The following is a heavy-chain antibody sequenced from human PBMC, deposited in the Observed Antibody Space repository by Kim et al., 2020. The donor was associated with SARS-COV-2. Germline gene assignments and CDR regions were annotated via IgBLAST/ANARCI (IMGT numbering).Heavy chain of an antibody. Sequence: SVKVSCKASGGTFSSYAISWVRQAPGQGLEWMGGIIPIFCTANYAQKFQGRVTITADESTSTAYMELSSLRSEDTAVYYCARTDIVVVPAIFDYWGQGTLVTVSS. D-gene: IGHD2-2*01. CDR2: IIPIFCTA. CDR1: GGTFSSYA. V-gene: IGHV1-69*13. CDR3: ARTDIVVVPAIFDY. J-gene: IGHJ4*02.